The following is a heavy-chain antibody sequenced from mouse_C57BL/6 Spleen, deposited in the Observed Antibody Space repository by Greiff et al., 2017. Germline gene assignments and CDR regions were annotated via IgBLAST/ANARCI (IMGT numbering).Heavy chain of an antibody. CDR2: IRLKSDNYAT. CDR3: TRVAQATFAY. D-gene: IGHD3-2*02. V-gene: IGHV6-3*01. J-gene: IGHJ3*01. CDR1: GFTFSNYW. Sequence: EVMLVESGGGLVQPGGSMKLSCVASGFTFSNYWMNWVRQSPEKGLEWVAQIRLKSDNYATHYAESVKGRFTISRDDSKSSVYLQMNNLRAEDTGIYYCTRVAQATFAYWGQGTLVTVSA.